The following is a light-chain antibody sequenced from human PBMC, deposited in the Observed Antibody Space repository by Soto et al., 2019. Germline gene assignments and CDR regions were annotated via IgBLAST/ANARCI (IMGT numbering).Light chain of an antibody. CDR1: SDDIGAYDC. CDR3: TSYTNRGGLWV. Sequence: QSVLTEPACVSVSPGQSITSSCTGTSDDIGAYDCVSWFQQYPGEAPKIIIYEIVHRPSGISNRFSGSKSGNIASLTIFGLQAEDEADYYCTSYTNRGGLWVFGGGTKVTVL. J-gene: IGLJ3*02. V-gene: IGLV2-14*01. CDR2: EIV.